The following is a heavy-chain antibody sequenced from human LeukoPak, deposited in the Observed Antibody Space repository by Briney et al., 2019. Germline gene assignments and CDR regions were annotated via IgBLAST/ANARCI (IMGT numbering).Heavy chain of an antibody. CDR1: GGTFSSYA. V-gene: IGHV1-69*04. D-gene: IGHD2-21*02. J-gene: IGHJ4*02. CDR3: ARGQDLAYCGGDCVYYFDY. CDR2: IIPILGIA. Sequence: RASVKVSCKASGGTFSSYAISWVRQAPGQGLEWMGRIIPILGIANYARKFQGRVTITADKSTSTAYMELSSLRSEDTAVYYCARGQDLAYCGGDCVYYFDYWGQGTLVTVSS.